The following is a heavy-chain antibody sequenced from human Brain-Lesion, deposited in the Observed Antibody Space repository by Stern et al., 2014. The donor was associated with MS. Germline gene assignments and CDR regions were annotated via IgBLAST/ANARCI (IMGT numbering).Heavy chain of an antibody. V-gene: IGHV3-74*02. CDR3: ARAHVDTWDWFDP. D-gene: IGHD5-18*01. CDR1: GFTFSTYW. J-gene: IGHJ5*02. CDR2: INGDGSRT. Sequence: EVQLVESGGDLVQPGGSLRLSCTASGFTFSTYWMHWVRQAPGKGLVWVSRINGDGSRTSYADSVKGRFTISRDNAKNTLYVRMNSLRVEDTAVYYCARAHVDTWDWFDPWGQGTLVTVSS.